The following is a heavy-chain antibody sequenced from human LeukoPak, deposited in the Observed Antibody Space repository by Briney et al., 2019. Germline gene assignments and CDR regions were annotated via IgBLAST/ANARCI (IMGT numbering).Heavy chain of an antibody. J-gene: IGHJ4*02. Sequence: AGRSLRLSCAASRFTFSSFGMRWVRQASGKGLEWVGRIRSKASSYATAYAASVKGRFTISRDDSKNTAYLQMNSLKTDDTAVYYCTTILFYWGQGTLVTVSS. CDR2: IRSKASSYAT. V-gene: IGHV3-73*01. D-gene: IGHD2/OR15-2a*01. CDR3: TTILFY. CDR1: RFTFSSFG.